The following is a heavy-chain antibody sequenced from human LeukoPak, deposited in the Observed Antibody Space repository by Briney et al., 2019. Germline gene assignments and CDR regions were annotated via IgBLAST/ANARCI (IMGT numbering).Heavy chain of an antibody. CDR1: GYTFTSYD. J-gene: IGHJ6*02. V-gene: IGHV1-8*01. Sequence: GASVKVSCKASGYTFTSYDINWVRQATGQGLEWMGWMNPNSGNTGYAQKFQGRVTMTRNTSISTAYMELSSLRSEDTAVYYCAGSITISGSTDVWGQGTTVTASS. CDR2: MNPNSGNT. D-gene: IGHD3-9*01. CDR3: AGSITISGSTDV.